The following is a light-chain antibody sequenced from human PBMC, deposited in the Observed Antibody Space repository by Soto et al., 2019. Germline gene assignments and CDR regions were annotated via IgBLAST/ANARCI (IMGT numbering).Light chain of an antibody. CDR3: SSYTSSSTLV. Sequence: QSAVTQPASVSGSPGQSITISCTGTSSDVGGYNYVSWYQQHPGNAPKLMIYEVSNRPSGVSNRFSGSKSGNTASLTISGLQAEDEADYYCSSYTSSSTLVFGGGTQLTVL. V-gene: IGLV2-14*01. CDR1: SSDVGGYNY. J-gene: IGLJ2*01. CDR2: EVS.